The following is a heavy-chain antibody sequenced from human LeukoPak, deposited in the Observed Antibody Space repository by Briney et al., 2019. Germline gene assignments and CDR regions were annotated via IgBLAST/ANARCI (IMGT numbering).Heavy chain of an antibody. V-gene: IGHV4-4*02. J-gene: IGHJ3*02. CDR1: GGSISSSNW. CDR3: ARETYYYDSSGYYYRHDAFDI. Sequence: SETLSLTCAVSGGSISSSNWWSWVRQPPGKGLEWIGEIYHSGSTNYNPSLKSRVTISVDKSKNQFSLKLSSVTAADTAVYYCARETYYYDSSGYYYRHDAFDIWGQGTMATVSS. D-gene: IGHD3-22*01. CDR2: IYHSGST.